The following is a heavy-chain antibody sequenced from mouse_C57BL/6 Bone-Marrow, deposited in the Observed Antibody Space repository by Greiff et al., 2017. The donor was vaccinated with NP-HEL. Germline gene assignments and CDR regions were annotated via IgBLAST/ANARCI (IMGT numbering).Heavy chain of an antibody. J-gene: IGHJ4*01. Sequence: EVMLVESGGDLVKPGGSLKLSCAASGFTFSSYGMSWVRQTPDKRLEWVATISSGGSYTYYPDSVKGRFTISRDNAKNTLYLQMSRLKSEDTAMYYCARHRGVDAMDYWGQGTSVTVSS. CDR2: ISSGGSYT. CDR1: GFTFSSYG. CDR3: ARHRGVDAMDY. V-gene: IGHV5-6*01. D-gene: IGHD1-1*02.